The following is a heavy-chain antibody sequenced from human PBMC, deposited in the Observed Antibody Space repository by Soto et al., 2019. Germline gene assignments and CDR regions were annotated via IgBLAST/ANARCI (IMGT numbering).Heavy chain of an antibody. D-gene: IGHD5-12*01. V-gene: IGHV6-1*01. J-gene: IGHJ6*02. Sequence: SQTLSLTCDISGDSVSSNSAAWNWIRQSPSRGLEWLGRTYYRSKWYNNYAVSVKSRIIINPDTSRNRVSLQLNSVTPDDTAIYYCTRDRWLHTLQDYYYGMDVWGQGTTVTVSS. CDR2: TYYRSKWYN. CDR1: GDSVSSNSAA. CDR3: TRDRWLHTLQDYYYGMDV.